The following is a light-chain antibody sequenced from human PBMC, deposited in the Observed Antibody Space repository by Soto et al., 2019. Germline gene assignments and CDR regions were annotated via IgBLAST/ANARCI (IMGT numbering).Light chain of an antibody. CDR1: QDIGNF. CDR3: QQTRAFPRT. CDR2: GAS. V-gene: IGKV1-12*01. Sequence: DIQMTQSPSSVSASVGDRVTITCRASQDIGNFLARYQQTPGKAPKLLIHGASSLYRGVASRFSGGGTGTDFTLTILSLQPEDFATYYCQQTRAFPRTFGQGTKVDVK. J-gene: IGKJ2*01.